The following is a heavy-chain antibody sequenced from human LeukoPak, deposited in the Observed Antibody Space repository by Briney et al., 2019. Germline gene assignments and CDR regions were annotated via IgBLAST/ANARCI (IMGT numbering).Heavy chain of an antibody. CDR3: GKGKRGWVQY. J-gene: IGHJ4*02. CDR1: GFTFSSYW. V-gene: IGHV3-7*01. D-gene: IGHD6-19*01. CDR2: IKQDGSEK. Sequence: GGSLRLSCAASGFTFSSYWMSWVRQAPGKGLEWVANIKQDGSEKQYVDSLKGRVTISRDNAKNPLYLEMNSLRAEDTAVYYWGKGKRGWVQYWGQGTLVTVSS.